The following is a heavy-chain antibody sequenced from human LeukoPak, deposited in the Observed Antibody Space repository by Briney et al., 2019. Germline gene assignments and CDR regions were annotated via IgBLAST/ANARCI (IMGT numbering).Heavy chain of an antibody. CDR3: AKVSVKKVHDY. V-gene: IGHV3-30*18. CDR1: GFTFSSYG. Sequence: GGSLRLSCAASGFTFSSYGMHWVRQAPGKGLEWVAVISYDGSNKYYADSVKGRFTISRDNSKNTLYLQMNSLRAEDTAVYYCAKVSVKKVHDYWGQGTLVTVSS. J-gene: IGHJ4*02. CDR2: ISYDGSNK.